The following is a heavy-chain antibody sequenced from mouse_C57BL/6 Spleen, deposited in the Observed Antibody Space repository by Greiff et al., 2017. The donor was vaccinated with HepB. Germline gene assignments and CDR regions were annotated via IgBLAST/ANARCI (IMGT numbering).Heavy chain of an antibody. CDR3: ERSPHHYGYSYGGFAY. CDR2: IDPTDSYT. J-gene: IGHJ3*01. CDR1: GYTFTSYW. V-gene: IGHV1-69*01. Sequence: VQLQQPGAELVMPGASVKLSCKASGYTFTSYWMHWVKQRPGQGLEWIGEIDPTDSYTNYKQKFKGKSTLTVDKSSITAYMQLSSLTSEDSAVYYCERSPHHYGYSYGGFAYWGQGTLVTVSA. D-gene: IGHD1-1*01.